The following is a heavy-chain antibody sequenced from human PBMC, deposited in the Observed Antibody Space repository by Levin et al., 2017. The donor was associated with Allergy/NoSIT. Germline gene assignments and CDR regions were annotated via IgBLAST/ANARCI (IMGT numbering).Heavy chain of an antibody. CDR1: GFTFSDYY. Sequence: GESLKISCAASGFTFSDYYMSWIRQAPGKGLEWVSYISSSGSTIYYADSVKGRFTISRDNAKNSLYLQMNSLRAEDTAVYYCATLPYNSIDYWGQGTLVTVSS. V-gene: IGHV3-11*01. CDR3: ATLPYNSIDY. J-gene: IGHJ4*02. D-gene: IGHD5-24*01. CDR2: ISSSGSTI.